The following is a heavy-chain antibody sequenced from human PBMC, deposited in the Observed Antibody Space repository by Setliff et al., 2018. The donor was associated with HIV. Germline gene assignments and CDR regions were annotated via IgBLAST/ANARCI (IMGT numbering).Heavy chain of an antibody. CDR2: IIPMYGVT. Sequence: SVKVSCKASGGTFSSYVISWVRQAPGQGPEWMGGIIPMYGVTNYAQKFQGRVTITTDESTSTAYMELSSLRSEDTAVYYCARDSRGGFGELIWGDYYYYYGMDVWGQGTTVTVSS. CDR3: ARDSRGGFGELIWGDYYYYYGMDV. D-gene: IGHD3-10*01. CDR1: GGTFSSYV. V-gene: IGHV1-69*05. J-gene: IGHJ6*02.